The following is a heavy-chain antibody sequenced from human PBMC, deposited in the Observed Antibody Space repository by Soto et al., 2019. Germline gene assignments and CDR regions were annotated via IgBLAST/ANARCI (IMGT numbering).Heavy chain of an antibody. CDR3: AKDPLYYDSGLGPL. J-gene: IGHJ4*02. V-gene: IGHV3-23*01. CDR1: GFTFSSYA. CDR2: ISGSGGST. D-gene: IGHD3-22*01. Sequence: TGGSLRLSCAASGFTFSSYAMSWVRQAPGKGLEWVSAISGSGGSTYYADSVKGRFTISRDNSKNTLYLQMNSLRAEDTAVYYCAKDPLYYDSGLGPLWGQGTLVTVSS.